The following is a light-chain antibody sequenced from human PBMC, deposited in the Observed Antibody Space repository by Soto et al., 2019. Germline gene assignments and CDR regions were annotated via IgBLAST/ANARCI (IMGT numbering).Light chain of an antibody. CDR2: EVS. J-gene: IGLJ1*01. CDR3: SSYTRTSNHYF. V-gene: IGLV2-14*01. Sequence: QSVLTQPASVSGSPGQSITISCTGTSSDVGGYNYVSWYQQLPGKAPKLLIYEVSNRPSGVSNRFSGSKSGNTASLTISGLQAEDEADYYCSSYTRTSNHYFFGSGTKVTVL. CDR1: SSDVGGYNY.